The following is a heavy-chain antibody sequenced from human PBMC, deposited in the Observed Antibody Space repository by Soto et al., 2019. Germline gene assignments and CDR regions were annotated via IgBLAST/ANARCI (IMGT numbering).Heavy chain of an antibody. D-gene: IGHD5-18*01. Sequence: QVQLVESGGGVVQPGRSLRLSCAASGFTFSSYAMHWVRQAPGKGQEWVAVISYDGSNKYYADSLKGRFTFSRDNSKNTLYLQMNSLRAEDTAVYYCARDPTSYSYGPAYFDYWGQGTLVTVSS. CDR1: GFTFSSYA. J-gene: IGHJ4*02. CDR3: ARDPTSYSYGPAYFDY. CDR2: ISYDGSNK. V-gene: IGHV3-30-3*01.